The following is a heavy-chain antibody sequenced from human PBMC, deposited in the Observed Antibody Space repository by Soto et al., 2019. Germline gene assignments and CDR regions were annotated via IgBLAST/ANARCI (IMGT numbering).Heavy chain of an antibody. CDR3: ARDPKTSGGQHWAFNYFDS. Sequence: QVQLVESGGGVVQPGRSLRLSCAASGFSFSISPMHWVRQAPGKGPEWVALISYDGTNKFYADSVKGRFTNSRDNFKSTLYLQVDSLRPEDAAVYYCARDPKTSGGQHWAFNYFDSWGQGTLVTVSS. D-gene: IGHD7-27*01. V-gene: IGHV3-30-3*01. CDR1: GFSFSISP. CDR2: ISYDGTNK. J-gene: IGHJ4*02.